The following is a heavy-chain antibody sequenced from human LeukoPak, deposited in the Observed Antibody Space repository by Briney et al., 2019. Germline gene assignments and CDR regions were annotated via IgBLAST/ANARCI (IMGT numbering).Heavy chain of an antibody. J-gene: IGHJ3*02. V-gene: IGHV3-21*01. Sequence: GGSLRLSCAASGFTFSSYSMNWVRQAPGKGLEWISSISSSSSYIYYADSVKGRFTISRDNAKDSLYLQMNSLRAEDTAVYYCARADGDILTGSNAFDIWGQGTMVTVSS. CDR3: ARADGDILTGSNAFDI. CDR2: ISSSSSYI. CDR1: GFTFSSYS. D-gene: IGHD3-9*01.